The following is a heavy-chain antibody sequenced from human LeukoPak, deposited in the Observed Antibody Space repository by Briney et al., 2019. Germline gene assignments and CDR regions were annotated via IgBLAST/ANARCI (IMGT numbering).Heavy chain of an antibody. Sequence: KSGESLKISCKGSGYSFPIYWIAWVRQLPGKGLEWMGIIYPGDSNIRDSPSFQGQVTISADKSVTTAYLQWSSLKASDTAMYFCARLNGGANLLGDSLDIWGQGTMVTVSS. CDR2: IYPGDSNI. CDR3: ARLNGGANLLGDSLDI. D-gene: IGHD4/OR15-4a*01. CDR1: GYSFPIYW. V-gene: IGHV5-51*01. J-gene: IGHJ3*02.